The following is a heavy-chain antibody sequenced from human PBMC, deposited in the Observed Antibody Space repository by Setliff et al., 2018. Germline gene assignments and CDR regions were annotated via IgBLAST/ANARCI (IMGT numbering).Heavy chain of an antibody. V-gene: IGHV1-69*05. CDR2: IIPIFGTA. J-gene: IGHJ6*02. CDR1: GGTFSSYA. CDR3: ARGEREGITMVRGVRGTHYYYGMDV. D-gene: IGHD3-10*01. Sequence: GASVKVSCKASGGTFSSYAISWVRQAPGQGLEWMGGIIPIFGTANYAQKFQGRVTITTDESTSTAYMELISLRSEDTAVYYCARGEREGITMVRGVRGTHYYYGMDVWGQGTTVTVSS.